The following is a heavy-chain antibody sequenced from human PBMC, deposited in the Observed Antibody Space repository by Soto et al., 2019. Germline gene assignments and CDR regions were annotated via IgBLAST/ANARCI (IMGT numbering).Heavy chain of an antibody. D-gene: IGHD3-9*01. Sequence: PSETLSLTCTVSGGSISSTGYYWGWIRQPPGKGLEWIGSIYYSGSTSYNPSLQSRVTMSVDTSKNQLSLKVSSVTAADTAVYYCASGDYDILTGYSYYFDYWGQGTLVTVS. J-gene: IGHJ4*02. CDR3: ASGDYDILTGYSYYFDY. V-gene: IGHV4-39*01. CDR1: GGSISSTGYY. CDR2: IYYSGST.